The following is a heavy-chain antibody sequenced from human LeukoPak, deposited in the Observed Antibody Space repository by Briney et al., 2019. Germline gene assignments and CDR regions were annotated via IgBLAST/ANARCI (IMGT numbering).Heavy chain of an antibody. J-gene: IGHJ5*02. CDR3: AKDLLTNGPPGWFDP. CDR2: NSGGSS. D-gene: IGHD2-8*01. V-gene: IGHV3-23*01. Sequence: PGGSLRLSCAASGFTFSTYGVYWVRQAPGKGLEWVSSNSGGSSYYADSVKGRFTISRDNSKNTLYLQMNSLRAEDTAVYYCAKDLLTNGPPGWFDPWGQGTLVTVSS. CDR1: GFTFSTYG.